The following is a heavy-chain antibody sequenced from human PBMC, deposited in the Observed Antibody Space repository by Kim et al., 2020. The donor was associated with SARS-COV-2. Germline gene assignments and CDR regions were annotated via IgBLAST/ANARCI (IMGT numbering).Heavy chain of an antibody. CDR2: IYYSGST. V-gene: IGHV4-39*01. CDR1: GGSISSSSYY. D-gene: IGHD3-3*01. J-gene: IGHJ6*01. Sequence: SETLSLTCTVSGGSISSSSYYWGWIRQPPVKGLEWIGSIYYSGSTYYNPSLKSRVTISVDTSKNQFSLKLSSVTAADTAVYYCARLCTRYDFWSGWYYYG. CDR3: ARLCTRYDFWSGWYYYG.